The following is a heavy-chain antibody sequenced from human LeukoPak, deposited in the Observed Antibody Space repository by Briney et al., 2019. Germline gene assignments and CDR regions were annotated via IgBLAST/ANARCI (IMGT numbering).Heavy chain of an antibody. CDR1: GGSISSGDYS. J-gene: IGHJ4*02. CDR2: IYHSGST. V-gene: IGHV4-30-2*01. CDR3: ARLYFYGSGTYPPFDS. Sequence: SETLSLICAVSGGSISSGDYSWTWIRQPPGKGLEWIGYIYHSGSTHYNPSLKSRVTISVDRSKNQFSLNLNSVTAADTAVYYCARLYFYGSGTYPPFDSWGQGTLVTVSS. D-gene: IGHD3-10*01.